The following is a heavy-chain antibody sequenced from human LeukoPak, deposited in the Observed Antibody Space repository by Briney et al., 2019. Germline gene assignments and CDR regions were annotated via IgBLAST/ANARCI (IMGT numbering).Heavy chain of an antibody. Sequence: SETLSLTCTVSGDSMSSYYWSWIRQPPGKGLEWIGYIYYSGGTNYNPSLKSRVTMSVDTSKNQFSLKLNSVTAADTAVYYCARHSGDYNWFDRWGQGTLVAVSS. CDR1: GDSMSSYY. CDR3: ARHSGDYNWFDR. J-gene: IGHJ5*02. CDR2: IYYSGGT. V-gene: IGHV4-59*08. D-gene: IGHD1-26*01.